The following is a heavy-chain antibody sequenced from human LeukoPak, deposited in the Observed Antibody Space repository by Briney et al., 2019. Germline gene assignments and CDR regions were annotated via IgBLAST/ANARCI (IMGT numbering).Heavy chain of an antibody. D-gene: IGHD1-14*01. J-gene: IGHJ4*02. CDR2: ISAYNGNT. Sequence: GASVKVSCQTSGHTFVTHGVSWIRQAPGKGLEWMGWISAYNGNTNYAQKLQGRVTMTTDKSTSTAYMELRSLRSDDTAVYYCAREGMADDYWGQGTLVTVSS. CDR3: AREGMADDY. V-gene: IGHV1-18*04. CDR1: GHTFVTHG.